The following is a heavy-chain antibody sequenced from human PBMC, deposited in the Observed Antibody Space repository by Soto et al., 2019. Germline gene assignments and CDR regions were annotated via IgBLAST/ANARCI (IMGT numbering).Heavy chain of an antibody. Sequence: QLQLQESGPGLVKPSETLSLTCTVSGGSISSSSYYWGWIRQPPGKGLEWIGSIYYSGSTYYNPSLKSRVTISVVTSKNQFSLKLSSVTAADTAVYYCASPCSCGSCYLAGAIEYWGQGTLVTVSS. J-gene: IGHJ4*02. CDR2: IYYSGST. D-gene: IGHD2-15*01. V-gene: IGHV4-39*01. CDR1: GGSISSSSYY. CDR3: ASPCSCGSCYLAGAIEY.